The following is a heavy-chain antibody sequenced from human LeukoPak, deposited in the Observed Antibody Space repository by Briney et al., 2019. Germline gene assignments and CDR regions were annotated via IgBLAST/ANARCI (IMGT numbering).Heavy chain of an antibody. CDR3: ARVSHDTATSWYFDL. J-gene: IGHJ2*01. CDR1: GGSVSSYSHY. V-gene: IGHV4-61*01. CDR2: IYYSGST. Sequence: PSETLSLTCTVSGGSVSSYSHYWSWIRQPPGKGLEWIGYIYYSGSTNYNPSLKSRVTISVDTSKNQFSLKLNSVTAADTAVYYCARVSHDTATSWYFDLWGRGTLVTVSS. D-gene: IGHD5-12*01.